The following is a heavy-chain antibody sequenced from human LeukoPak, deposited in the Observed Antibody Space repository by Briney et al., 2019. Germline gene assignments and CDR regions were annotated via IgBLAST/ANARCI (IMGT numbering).Heavy chain of an antibody. CDR2: IHYTGRA. D-gene: IGHD4-17*01. J-gene: IGHJ3*02. Sequence: SETLSLTCSVFGGSISITTYYWVWIRQPPGKGLECIASIHYTGRAYYNPSLKSRVTISADTSKNHFSLKLSSVTAADTAVYYCARHFDNGDYKKTFDIWGQGTMVTVSS. CDR1: GGSISITTYY. CDR3: ARHFDNGDYKKTFDI. V-gene: IGHV4-39*01.